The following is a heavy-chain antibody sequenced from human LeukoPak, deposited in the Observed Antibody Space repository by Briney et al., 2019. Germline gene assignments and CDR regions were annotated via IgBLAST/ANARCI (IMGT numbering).Heavy chain of an antibody. CDR2: IYTSGST. CDR1: GGSISSYY. J-gene: IGHJ4*02. Sequence: SETLSLTCTVSGGSISSYYWSWIRQPPGKGLEWIGYIYTSGSTNYNPSLKSRVTISVDTSKNQSSLKLSSVTAADTAVYYCARRGAGFFDYWGQGTLVTVSS. CDR3: ARRGAGFFDY. D-gene: IGHD3-10*01. V-gene: IGHV4-4*09.